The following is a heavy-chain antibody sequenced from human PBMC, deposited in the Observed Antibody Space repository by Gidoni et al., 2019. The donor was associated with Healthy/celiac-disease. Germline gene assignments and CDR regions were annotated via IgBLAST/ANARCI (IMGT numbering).Heavy chain of an antibody. J-gene: IGHJ3*02. D-gene: IGHD6-6*01. Sequence: QLQLQESGPGLVKPSETLSLTCTVSGGPIRSSSYYWGGIRQPPGKGLEWIGSIYYSGSTYYNPSLKSRVTISVDTSKNQFSLKLSSVTAADTAVYYCARFYSSSSVNLSPPTDSNDAFDIWGQGTMVTVSS. CDR3: ARFYSSSSVNLSPPTDSNDAFDI. CDR2: IYYSGST. CDR1: GGPIRSSSYY. V-gene: IGHV4-39*01.